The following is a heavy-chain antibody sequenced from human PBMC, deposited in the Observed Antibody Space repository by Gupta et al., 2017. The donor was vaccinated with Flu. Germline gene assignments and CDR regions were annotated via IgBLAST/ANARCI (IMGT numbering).Heavy chain of an antibody. D-gene: IGHD6-6*01. J-gene: IGHJ6*02. CDR3: ARDHLGAIKYSSSSSHYYGMDV. V-gene: IGHV1-69*06. CDR2: IIPIFGTA. CDR1: GGTFSSYA. Sequence: QVQLVQSGAEVKKPGSSVKVSCKASGGTFSSYAISWVRQAPGQGLEWMGGIIPIFGTANYAQKFQGRVTITADKSTSTAYMELSSLRSEDTAVYYCARDHLGAIKYSSSSSHYYGMDVWGQGTTVTVSS.